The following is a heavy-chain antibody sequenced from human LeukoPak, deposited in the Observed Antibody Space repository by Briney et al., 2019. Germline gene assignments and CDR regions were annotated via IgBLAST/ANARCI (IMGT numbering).Heavy chain of an antibody. Sequence: ASVKVSCKASGCTFTSYYMHWVRQAPGQGLEWMGIINPSGGSTSYAQKFQGRVTMTRDTSTSTVYMELSSLRSEDTAVYYCARTGEAYYYGMDVWGQGTTVTVSS. V-gene: IGHV1-46*01. CDR2: INPSGGST. J-gene: IGHJ6*02. CDR3: ARTGEAYYYGMDV. CDR1: GCTFTSYY. D-gene: IGHD3/OR15-3a*01.